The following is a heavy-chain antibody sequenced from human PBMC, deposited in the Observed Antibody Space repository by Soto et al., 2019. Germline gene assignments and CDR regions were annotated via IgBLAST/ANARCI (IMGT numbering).Heavy chain of an antibody. D-gene: IGHD3-22*01. Sequence: SETLSLTCTVSGGSISSSSYYWGWIRQPPGKGLEWIGSIYYSGSTYYNPSLKSRVTISVDTSKNQFSLKLSSVTAADTAVYYCARARHYYDSSGTFDPWGQGTLVTVSS. CDR3: ARARHYYDSSGTFDP. CDR1: GGSISSSSYY. CDR2: IYYSGST. J-gene: IGHJ5*02. V-gene: IGHV4-39*01.